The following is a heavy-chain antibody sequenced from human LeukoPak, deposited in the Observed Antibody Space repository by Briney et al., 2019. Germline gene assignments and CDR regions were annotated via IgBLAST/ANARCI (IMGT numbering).Heavy chain of an antibody. CDR2: INPNSGDT. CDR1: GYTLSDYY. V-gene: IGHV1-2*02. Sequence: ASVKVSCKTSGYTLSDYYIHWIRQAPGQGLEWVGWINPNSGDTDYAQKFQGRVTVTRDTSISTAYMELSRLTSDDTAVYYCARDSSSWYGPRDWFDPWGQGTLVTVSS. D-gene: IGHD6-13*01. J-gene: IGHJ5*02. CDR3: ARDSSSWYGPRDWFDP.